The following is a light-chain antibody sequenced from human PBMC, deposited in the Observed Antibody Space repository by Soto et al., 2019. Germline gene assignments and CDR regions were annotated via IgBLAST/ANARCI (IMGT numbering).Light chain of an antibody. V-gene: IGKV3-15*01. CDR1: QSVDSN. CDR2: XXX. CDR3: QHYNNWLWT. J-gene: IGKJ1*01. Sequence: EILMTQSPATLSVSPGERATLSCRASQSVDSNLAWYQXXXGXAHXXXXXXXXTXXTGISARFSGSGSGVAFTLTISGLQSEDFAVYYCQHYNNWLWTFGQGTKVDIK.